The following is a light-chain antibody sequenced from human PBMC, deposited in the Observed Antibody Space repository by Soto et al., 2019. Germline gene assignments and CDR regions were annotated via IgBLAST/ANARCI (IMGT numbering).Light chain of an antibody. CDR3: QQYGNSPSWT. V-gene: IGKV3-20*01. CDR2: GAS. J-gene: IGKJ1*01. CDR1: QSVNNNY. Sequence: EIVLTQSPGTLSLSPGERATLSCRASQSVNNNYLTWYQQKPGQAPRLLIYGASTRATGIPDRFSGSGSGTDFTFTISRLEPEDFAVYYCQQYGNSPSWTFGQGTKVEIK.